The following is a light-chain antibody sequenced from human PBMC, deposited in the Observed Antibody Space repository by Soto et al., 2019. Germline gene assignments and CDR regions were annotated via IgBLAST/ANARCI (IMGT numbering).Light chain of an antibody. V-gene: IGLV2-23*02. CDR1: SSDVGSYTL. Sequence: QSALTQPATVSGSPGQSITISCTGTSSDVGSYTLVSWYQQHPDKAHKLMIFEVSKRPSGISNRFSGSKSGNTASLTISGLQAEDEAEYYCCSYAGSSTWVFGGGTKLTVL. CDR2: EVS. J-gene: IGLJ3*02. CDR3: CSYAGSSTWV.